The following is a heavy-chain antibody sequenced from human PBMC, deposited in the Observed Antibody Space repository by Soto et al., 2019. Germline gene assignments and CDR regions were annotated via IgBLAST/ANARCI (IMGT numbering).Heavy chain of an antibody. J-gene: IGHJ6*02. D-gene: IGHD1-1*01. CDR2: RSYDGGNK. V-gene: IGHV3-30-3*01. CDR1: GFTFTSYE. Sequence: PGGYLGLSCAASGFTFTSYEMRWVRQATGKGLDWVAIRSYDGGNKYYSDSVKGRFTMSIDNSKNTLXLQMDSMRVGETDVYYCSRPPKLRYHGTDVWG. CDR3: SRPPKLRYHGTDV.